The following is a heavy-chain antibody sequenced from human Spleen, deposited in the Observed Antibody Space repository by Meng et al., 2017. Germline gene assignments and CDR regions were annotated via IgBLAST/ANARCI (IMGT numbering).Heavy chain of an antibody. CDR2: ISDDGGTP. J-gene: IGHJ4*02. CDR1: GDSISKGYY. V-gene: IGHV3-23*01. CDR3: AKDLIVGATTEKFDY. D-gene: IGHD1-26*01. Sequence: ETLSLTCIVSGDSISKGYYWGWLRQSPGKGLEWVSGISDDGGTPYYAESVTGRFTISRDNFKNTLFLQMNSVRAEDTAVYYCAKDLIVGATTEKFDYWGQGTVVTVSS.